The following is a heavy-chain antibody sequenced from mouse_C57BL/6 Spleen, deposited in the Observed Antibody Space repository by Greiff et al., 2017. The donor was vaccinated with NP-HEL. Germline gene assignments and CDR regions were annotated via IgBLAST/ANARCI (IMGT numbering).Heavy chain of an antibody. CDR3: ARGDYGSSPFAY. CDR1: GYTFTSYW. CDR2: IDPSDSYT. J-gene: IGHJ3*01. D-gene: IGHD1-1*01. V-gene: IGHV1-59*01. Sequence: QVQLQQPGAELVRPGTSVKLSCKASGYTFTSYWIHWVKQRPGQGLEWIGVIDPSDSYTNYNQKFKGKATLTVDTSSSTAYMQLSSLTSEDSAVYYCARGDYGSSPFAYWGQGTLVTVSA.